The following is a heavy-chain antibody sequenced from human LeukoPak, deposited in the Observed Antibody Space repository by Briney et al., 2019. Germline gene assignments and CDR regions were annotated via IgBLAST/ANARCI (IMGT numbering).Heavy chain of an antibody. CDR1: GFTFDNAW. CDR3: TTVGTTSPIAEEYFDY. J-gene: IGHJ4*02. V-gene: IGHV3-15*01. CDR2: VKSKTDGGTT. Sequence: GGSLRLSCAASGFTFDNAWMNWVRQAPGKGLEWVGRVKSKTDGGTTDHAAPVKGRFTISRDDSENTLFLQLNSLKTEDTALYYCTTVGTTSPIAEEYFDYWGQGTLVTVSS. D-gene: IGHD1-26*01.